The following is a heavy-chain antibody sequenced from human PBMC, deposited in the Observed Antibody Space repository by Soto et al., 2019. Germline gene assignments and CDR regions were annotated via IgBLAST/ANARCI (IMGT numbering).Heavy chain of an antibody. CDR3: ARDQDIVVVPAAMSFDI. CDR1: GYTFTSYG. Sequence: ASVKVSCKASGYTFTSYGISWVRPAPGQGLEWMGWISAYNGNTNYAQKLQGRVTMTTDTSTSTAYMELRSLRSDDTAVYYCARDQDIVVVPAAMSFDIWGQGTMVTV. D-gene: IGHD2-2*01. V-gene: IGHV1-18*01. J-gene: IGHJ3*02. CDR2: ISAYNGNT.